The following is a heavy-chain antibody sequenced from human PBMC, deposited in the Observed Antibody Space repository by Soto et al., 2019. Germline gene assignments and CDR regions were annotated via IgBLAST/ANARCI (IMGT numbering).Heavy chain of an antibody. D-gene: IGHD2-15*01. Sequence: QVHLLQSGAEVQKPGASVKVSCKTSGYTFNDFGITWVRQVPGLGLEWLGWIYSKAGKMNFAPKFQNRVIMTTDTSTSTAFMELTSLTFDDSAIYFCARDIAFDIDYWGQGTLVTVS. V-gene: IGHV1-18*01. J-gene: IGHJ4*02. CDR2: IYSKAGKM. CDR1: GYTFNDFG. CDR3: ARDIAFDIDY.